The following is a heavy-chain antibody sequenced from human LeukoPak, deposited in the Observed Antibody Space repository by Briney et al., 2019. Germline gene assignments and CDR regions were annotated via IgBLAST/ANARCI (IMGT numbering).Heavy chain of an antibody. Sequence: PSQTLSLTCTVSGGSISSGGYSWSWIRQPPGKGLEWIGYLFHSGSTYYNPSLKSRVTISVDRSKNQFSLKLSSVTAADTAVYYCAKNPCGGDCYLGNWFDPWGQGTLVTVSS. CDR1: GGSISSGGYS. J-gene: IGHJ5*02. CDR2: LFHSGST. CDR3: AKNPCGGDCYLGNWFDP. D-gene: IGHD2-21*01. V-gene: IGHV4-30-2*01.